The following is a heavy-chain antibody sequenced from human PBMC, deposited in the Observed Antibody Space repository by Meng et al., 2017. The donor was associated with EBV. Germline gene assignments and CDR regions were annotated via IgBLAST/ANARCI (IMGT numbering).Heavy chain of an antibody. V-gene: IGHV1-69*06. CDR3: ARAEIAAAGRLDY. CDR1: GGTFSSYA. CDR2: IIPIFGTA. Sequence: QVQLVEAWAEGKKPGSSVKVSCKASGGTFSSYAISWVRQAPGQGLEWMGGIIPIFGTANYAQKFQGRVTITADKSTSTAYMELSSLRSEDTAVYYCARAEIAAAGRLDYWGQGTLVTVSS. J-gene: IGHJ4*02. D-gene: IGHD6-13*01.